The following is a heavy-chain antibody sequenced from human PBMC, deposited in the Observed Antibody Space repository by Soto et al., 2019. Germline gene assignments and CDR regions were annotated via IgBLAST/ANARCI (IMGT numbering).Heavy chain of an antibody. CDR1: GFTFNTYD. CDR3: ARSDYYYDSSGARYYYYGMDV. V-gene: IGHV1-8*01. Sequence: QVQLVQSGAEVKKPGASVKVSCKASGFTFNTYDINWVRQATGQGLEWMGWMNPNSGNTGYTQKFQGRVTMTRNTSISIAYMELSSLRSEDTAVYYCARSDYYYDSSGARYYYYGMDVWGQGTTVTVSS. J-gene: IGHJ6*02. CDR2: MNPNSGNT. D-gene: IGHD3-22*01.